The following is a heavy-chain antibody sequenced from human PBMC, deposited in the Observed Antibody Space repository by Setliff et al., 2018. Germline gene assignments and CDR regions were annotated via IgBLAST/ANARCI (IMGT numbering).Heavy chain of an antibody. CDR3: ARVMGGSYGFSWFDP. Sequence: PSETLSLTCTVSGGSISSGDCYWSWIRQPPGKGLEWIGYIYYSGSTYYNPSLKSRVTISVDTSKNQFSLKLSSVTAADTAVYYCARVMGGSYGFSWFDPWGQGTLVTVSS. CDR1: GGSISSGDCY. D-gene: IGHD1-26*01. V-gene: IGHV4-30-4*08. J-gene: IGHJ5*02. CDR2: IYYSGST.